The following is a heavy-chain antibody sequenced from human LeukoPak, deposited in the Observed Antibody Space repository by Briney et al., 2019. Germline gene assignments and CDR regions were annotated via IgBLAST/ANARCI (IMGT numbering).Heavy chain of an antibody. CDR1: EYSFPNYC. V-gene: IGHV5-51*01. Sequence: GESLKISCKHSEYSFPNYCIGWVRQMPGKGLEWMGIIYPDDSDTRYSPSFQGQVTISADKSISTAYLQWSSLKASDTAMYYCARHISISSTETYFDYWGQGTLVTVSS. D-gene: IGHD3-16*02. J-gene: IGHJ4*02. CDR2: IYPDDSDT. CDR3: ARHISISSTETYFDY.